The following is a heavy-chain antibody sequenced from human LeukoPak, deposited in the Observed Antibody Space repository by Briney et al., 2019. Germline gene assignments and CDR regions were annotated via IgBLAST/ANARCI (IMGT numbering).Heavy chain of an antibody. Sequence: GGSLRLSCVVSGFTFSTFTMNWVRQAPGKGLEWVSGISPNGVITYYADSVKGRFTISRDNSKGTVYLQMNSLRPEDTAVYYCAKDDAWLQYGNWGRGTLVTVSS. J-gene: IGHJ4*02. CDR1: GFTFSTFT. CDR3: AKDDAWLQYGN. CDR2: ISPNGVIT. V-gene: IGHV3-23*01. D-gene: IGHD5-24*01.